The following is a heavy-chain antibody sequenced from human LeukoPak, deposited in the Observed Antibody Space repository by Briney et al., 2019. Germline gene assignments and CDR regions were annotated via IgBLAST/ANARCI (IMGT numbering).Heavy chain of an antibody. V-gene: IGHV1-69*05. CDR2: IIPIFGTA. J-gene: IGHJ6*03. Sequence: VASVKVSRKASRGTFSSYAISWVRQAPGQGLEWMGGIIPIFGTANYAQKFQGRVTITTDESTSTAYMELSSLRSEDTAVYYCERAKLWHYYYYVDVWGKGTTVTVSS. CDR3: ERAKLWHYYYYVDV. CDR1: RGTFSSYA. D-gene: IGHD5-18*01.